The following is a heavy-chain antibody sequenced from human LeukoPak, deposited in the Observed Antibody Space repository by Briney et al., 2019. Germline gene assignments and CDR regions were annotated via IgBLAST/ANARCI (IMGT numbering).Heavy chain of an antibody. Sequence: SETLSLTCTVSGASISSYYWTWIRQPPGKGLEWIGYIYYSGSTTYNPSLESRVTISVDTSRNQFSLKLSSVTAADTAVYYCASRHTAFDYWGQGTLVTVSS. V-gene: IGHV4-59*01. CDR3: ASRHTAFDY. CDR2: IYYSGST. D-gene: IGHD2-21*01. CDR1: GASISSYY. J-gene: IGHJ4*02.